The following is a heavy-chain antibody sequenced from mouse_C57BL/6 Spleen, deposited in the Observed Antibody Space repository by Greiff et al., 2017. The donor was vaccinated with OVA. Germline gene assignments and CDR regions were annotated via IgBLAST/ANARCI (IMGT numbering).Heavy chain of an antibody. D-gene: IGHD2-2*01. CDR1: GFTFSDYG. CDR3: ARGNGYDYDMDY. V-gene: IGHV5-17*01. Sequence: VQLVEPGGGLVKPGGSLQLSCAASGFTFSDYGMHCVRQAPEKGLEWVAYISSGSSTIYYADTVKGQFTISRDNAKNTLFLKLTSLTSEDTAMYYCARGNGYDYDMDYWGQGTSVTVSS. CDR2: ISSGSSTI. J-gene: IGHJ4*01.